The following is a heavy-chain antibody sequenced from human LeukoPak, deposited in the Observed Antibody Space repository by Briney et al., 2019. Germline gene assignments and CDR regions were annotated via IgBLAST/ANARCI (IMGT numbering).Heavy chain of an antibody. CDR3: AKVYYGIFPYDMDV. CDR2: INPNSGGT. V-gene: IGHV1-2*02. CDR1: GYTFTGYY. D-gene: IGHD3-10*01. J-gene: IGHJ6*04. Sequence: ASVKVSCKASGYTFTGYYMHWVRQAPGQGLEWMGWINPNSGGTNYAQKFQGRVTMTRDTSISTAYMELSRLRSDDTAVYYCAKVYYGIFPYDMDVWGEGTTVTVSS.